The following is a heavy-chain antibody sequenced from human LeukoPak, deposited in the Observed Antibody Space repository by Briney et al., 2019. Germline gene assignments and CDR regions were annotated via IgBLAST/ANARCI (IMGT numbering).Heavy chain of an antibody. CDR3: ARDARPGRGHGFDP. CDR2: IHYSGRT. V-gene: IGHV4-31*03. D-gene: IGHD5-12*01. Sequence: SETLSLTCTVSTGSISSGDYFWSWIRQHPGKGLEWIGYIHYSGRTYYNPSLKSRVTISVDTSKNQLSLKLTSVTAADTAVYYCARDARPGRGHGFDPWGQGTLVTVSS. J-gene: IGHJ5*02. CDR1: TGSISSGDYF.